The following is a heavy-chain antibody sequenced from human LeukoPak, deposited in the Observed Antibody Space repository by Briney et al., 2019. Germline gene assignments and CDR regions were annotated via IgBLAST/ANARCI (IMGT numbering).Heavy chain of an antibody. Sequence: GGSLRLSCAASGFTFSSYAMSWVRQAPGKGLEWVSAIGGSGGSTYYADSVKGRFTISRDNSKNTLYLQMNSLRAEDTAVYYCAKGLFMITFGGVIGDYWGQGTLVTVSS. J-gene: IGHJ4*02. CDR3: AKGLFMITFGGVIGDY. V-gene: IGHV3-23*01. D-gene: IGHD3-16*02. CDR2: IGGSGGST. CDR1: GFTFSSYA.